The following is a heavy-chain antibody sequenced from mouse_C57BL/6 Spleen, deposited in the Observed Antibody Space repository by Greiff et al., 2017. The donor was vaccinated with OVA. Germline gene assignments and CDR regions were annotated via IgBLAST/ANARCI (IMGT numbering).Heavy chain of an antibody. Sequence: QVQLQQPGAELVMPGASVKLSCKASGYTFTSYWMHWVKQRPGQGLEWIGEIDPSDSYTNYNQKFKGKSTLTVDKSSSTAYMQLSSLTSEDSAVYYWALITTVVATDAMDYWGQGTSVTVSS. J-gene: IGHJ4*01. D-gene: IGHD1-1*01. CDR3: ALITTVVATDAMDY. V-gene: IGHV1-69*01. CDR1: GYTFTSYW. CDR2: IDPSDSYT.